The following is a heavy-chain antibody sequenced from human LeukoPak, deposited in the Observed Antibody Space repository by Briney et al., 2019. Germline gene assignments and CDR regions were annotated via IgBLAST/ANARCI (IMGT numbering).Heavy chain of an antibody. D-gene: IGHD6-6*01. V-gene: IGHV1-3*01. Sequence: ASVKVSCKASGYTFTSYAMHWVRQAPGQRLEWMGWINAGNGNTKYSQKFQGRVTITRDTSASTAYMELSSLRSEDTAVYYCATWGMLAARLGFDPWGQGTLVTVSS. CDR1: GYTFTSYA. CDR3: ATWGMLAARLGFDP. J-gene: IGHJ5*02. CDR2: INAGNGNT.